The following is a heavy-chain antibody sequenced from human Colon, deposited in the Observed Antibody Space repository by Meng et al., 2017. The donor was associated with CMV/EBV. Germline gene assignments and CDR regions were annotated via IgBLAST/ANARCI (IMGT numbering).Heavy chain of an antibody. J-gene: IGHJ4*02. V-gene: IGHV3-20*04. CDR2: INWDGGLT. CDR1: GFTFDDYG. Sequence: GESLKISCAASGFTFDDYGINWVRQAPGKGLEWISFINWDGGLTRYADSVKGRFTISRDNAKNSVYLEMNSLRIEDTALYYCALNYGANEPFESWGLGTVVTVSS. D-gene: IGHD3-16*01. CDR3: ALNYGANEPFES.